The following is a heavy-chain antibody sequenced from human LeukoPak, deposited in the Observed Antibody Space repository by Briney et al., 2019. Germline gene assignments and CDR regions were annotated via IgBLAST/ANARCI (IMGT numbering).Heavy chain of an antibody. CDR2: ISGSGGST. D-gene: IGHD6-13*01. V-gene: IGHV3-23*01. J-gene: IGHJ6*02. CDR3: AKDLGQQLAPYYYYGMDV. CDR1: GFTFSSYA. Sequence: GGSLRLSCAASGFTFSSYAMSWVRQAPGKGLEWVSAISGSGGSTYYADSVKGRFTISRDNSKNTLYLQMNSLRAEDTAVYYCAKDLGQQLAPYYYYGMDVWGQGTTVTVSS.